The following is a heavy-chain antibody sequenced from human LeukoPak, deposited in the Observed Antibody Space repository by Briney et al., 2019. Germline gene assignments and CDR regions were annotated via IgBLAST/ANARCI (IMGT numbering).Heavy chain of an antibody. CDR2: IYYSGST. J-gene: IGHJ4*02. D-gene: IGHD2-21*02. CDR3: ARRAYCGGDCSAYYFDY. CDR1: DGSISSSSYY. Sequence: SETLSLTCTVSDGSISSSSYYWGWIRQPPGKGLEWIGSIYYSGSTYYNPSLKSRVTISVDTSKNQFSLKLSSVTAADTAVYYCARRAYCGGDCSAYYFDYWGQGTLVTVSS. V-gene: IGHV4-39*01.